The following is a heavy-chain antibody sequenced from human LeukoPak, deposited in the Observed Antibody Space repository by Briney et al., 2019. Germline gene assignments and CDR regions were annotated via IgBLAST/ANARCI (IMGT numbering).Heavy chain of an antibody. Sequence: PGGSLRLFCAASGFTFSDSHMHWVRQASGKGLEWVGHIRNKADSYATAYAASVKDRFTISRDDSKNTAYLYMNSLKTEDTAVYYCSRQTDSCHDYWGQGILVTVSS. V-gene: IGHV3-73*01. CDR1: GFTFSDSH. J-gene: IGHJ4*02. CDR2: IRNKADSYAT. CDR3: SRQTDSCHDY. D-gene: IGHD2-2*01.